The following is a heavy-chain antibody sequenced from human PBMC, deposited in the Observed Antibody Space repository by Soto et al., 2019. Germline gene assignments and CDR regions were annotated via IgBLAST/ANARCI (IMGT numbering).Heavy chain of an antibody. Sequence: EVQLLESGGGLVQPGGSLRLSCAVSGFTFSGYAMGWVRQAPGKGLEWVSTICGNGGSTYYADSVKGRFTISRDNSKNTLYLQMNSLRAEDTAVYYCAKGRIASCYDTCDYWGQGTLVTFSS. V-gene: IGHV3-23*01. J-gene: IGHJ4*02. CDR2: ICGNGGST. CDR3: AKGRIASCYDTCDY. CDR1: GFTFSGYA. D-gene: IGHD2-2*01.